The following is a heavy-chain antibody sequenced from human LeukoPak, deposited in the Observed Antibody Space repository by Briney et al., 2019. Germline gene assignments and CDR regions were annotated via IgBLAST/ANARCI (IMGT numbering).Heavy chain of an antibody. V-gene: IGHV1-2*02. Sequence: GASVKVSCKASGYTFTNSYMHWVRQAPGQGLEWVGWINLNNGGTNHAQKFQGRVTMTSDTSIRTAYMEVNGPRFDDTAVYYCARTAGGSGRWGDNWFDPWGQGTLVTVSS. CDR3: ARTAGGSGRWGDNWFDP. CDR2: INLNNGGT. D-gene: IGHD3-10*01. CDR1: GYTFTNSY. J-gene: IGHJ5*02.